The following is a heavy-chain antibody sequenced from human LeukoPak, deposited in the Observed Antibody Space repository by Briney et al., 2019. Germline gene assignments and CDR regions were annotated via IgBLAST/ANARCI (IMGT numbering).Heavy chain of an antibody. J-gene: IGHJ4*02. D-gene: IGHD3-10*01. Sequence: GGSLRLSCAAPGSGFIFSNYGMRWVRQAPGKGLEWVSAISGTGASTFYADSVKGRCIVSRDYAKKSLYLQMNSLRAEDTAVYYCARVPYLSFGEAYFDYWGQGTLVTVSS. CDR2: ISGTGAST. CDR3: ARVPYLSFGEAYFDY. CDR1: GFIFSNYG. V-gene: IGHV3-23*01.